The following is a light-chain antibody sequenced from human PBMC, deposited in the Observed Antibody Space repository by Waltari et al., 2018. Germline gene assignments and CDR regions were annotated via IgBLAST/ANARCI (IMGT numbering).Light chain of an antibody. V-gene: IGLV2-14*01. CDR1: SSDIGNYNY. J-gene: IGLJ1*01. CDR2: EVS. CDR3: SSYTNRATLRV. Sequence: QSALAQPASVSGSLGQSIAIPCTGTSSDIGNYNYVPWYQQHPGKAPKLILYEVSDRPSGVSRRFSGSKSGNKATLTISGLQADDEADYYCSSYTNRATLRVFGTGTKVTVL.